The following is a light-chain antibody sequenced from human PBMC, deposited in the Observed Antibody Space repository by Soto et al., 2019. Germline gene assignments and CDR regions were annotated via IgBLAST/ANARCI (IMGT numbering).Light chain of an antibody. CDR2: AAS. J-gene: IGKJ2*01. CDR3: HQYSTPPPTYT. V-gene: IGKV3-20*01. Sequence: EIVLTQSPGTLSLSPGERATLSCRTSQSVSSDFLAWYQQKPGQAPRLLIYAASNRTTGITDRCSGSRYGTDFCHTISSLEPQDFAVYYCHQYSTPPPTYTFGLGTKLEIK. CDR1: QSVSSDF.